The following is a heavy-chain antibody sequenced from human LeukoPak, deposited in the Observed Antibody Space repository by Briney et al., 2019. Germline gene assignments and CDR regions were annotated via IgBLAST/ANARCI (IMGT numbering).Heavy chain of an antibody. V-gene: IGHV2-70*04. Sequence: SGPARVKPTQTLTLTCTFSGFSLSTSGMRVSSIRQPPGKALEWLARIDRDDDKFYSTSLKTRLTISKDTSKNQVVLTMTDMDPVDSATYYCARSPGYSSGWYNWFDPWGQGTLVTVSS. CDR3: ARSPGYSSGWYNWFDP. D-gene: IGHD6-19*01. J-gene: IGHJ5*02. CDR1: GFSLSTSGMR. CDR2: IDRDDDK.